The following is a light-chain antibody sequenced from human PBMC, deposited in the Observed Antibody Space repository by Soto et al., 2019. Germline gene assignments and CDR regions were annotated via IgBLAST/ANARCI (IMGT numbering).Light chain of an antibody. CDR3: QQYNSYSWT. CDR2: DAS. CDR1: QSISSW. V-gene: IGKV1-5*01. J-gene: IGKJ1*01. Sequence: IQMTQSPSTLSASVGDRVTITCRASQSISSWLAWYQQKPGKAPKLLIYDASSLESGVPSRFSGSGSGTEFTLTISSLHPDDFATYYCQQYNSYSWTFGQGTKVDIK.